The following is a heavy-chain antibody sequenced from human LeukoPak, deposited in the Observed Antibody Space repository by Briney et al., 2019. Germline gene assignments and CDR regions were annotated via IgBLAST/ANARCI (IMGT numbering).Heavy chain of an antibody. CDR3: ARVGDHFHWYLDL. CDR1: GFSVSTKY. D-gene: IGHD3-10*01. V-gene: IGHV3-53*01. J-gene: IGHJ2*01. CDR2: LYSGSDT. Sequence: GGSLRLSCAASGFSVSTKYMNWVRQAPGKGLEWVSILYSGSDTYYANSVKGRFTISRDSSKNILFLQMNDLRAEDTAVYYCARVGDHFHWYLDLWGRGTLVTASS.